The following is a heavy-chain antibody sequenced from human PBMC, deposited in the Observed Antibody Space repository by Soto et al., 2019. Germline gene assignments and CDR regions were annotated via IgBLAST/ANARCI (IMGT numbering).Heavy chain of an antibody. CDR3: ARGITGTVSYYYGMDV. Sequence: SVKVSCKASGGTFSSYAISWVRQAPGQGLEWMGGIIPIFGTANYAQKFQGRVTITADESTSTAYMELSSLRSEDTAVYYCARGITGTVSYYYGMDVWGQGTTVTVAS. CDR1: GGTFSSYA. V-gene: IGHV1-69*13. CDR2: IIPIFGTA. D-gene: IGHD1-20*01. J-gene: IGHJ6*02.